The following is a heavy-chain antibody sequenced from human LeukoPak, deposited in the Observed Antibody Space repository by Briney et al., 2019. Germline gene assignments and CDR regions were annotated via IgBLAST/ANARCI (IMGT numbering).Heavy chain of an antibody. CDR1: GGSISSSSYY. J-gene: IGHJ3*02. CDR3: ARALAPLYGSGSPPLDAFDI. D-gene: IGHD3-10*01. V-gene: IGHV4-39*07. CDR2: IYYGGST. Sequence: PSETLSLTCTVSGGSISSSSYYWGWIRQPPGKGLEWIGSIYYGGSTYYNPSLKSRVTISVDTSKNQFSLKLSSVTAADTAVYYCARALAPLYGSGSPPLDAFDIWGQGTMVTVSS.